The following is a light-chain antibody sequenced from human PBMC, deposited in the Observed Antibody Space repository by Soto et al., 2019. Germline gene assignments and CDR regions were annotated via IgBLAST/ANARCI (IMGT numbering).Light chain of an antibody. V-gene: IGLV2-23*01. CDR2: EAS. CDR1: NSDVGSHNF. Sequence: QSVLTQPASVSGSPGQSITISCTGTNSDVGSHNFVSWYQQYPGKAPKLLIYEASKRPSGLSNRFSGSKSGNTASLTISGLQAEDEADHYCCSLTNGATWVFGGGTKLTVL. J-gene: IGLJ3*02. CDR3: CSLTNGATWV.